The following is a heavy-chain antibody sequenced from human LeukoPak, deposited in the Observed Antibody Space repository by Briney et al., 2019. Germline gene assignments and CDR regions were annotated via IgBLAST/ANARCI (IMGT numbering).Heavy chain of an antibody. CDR3: ARAGSRGADYYYYYYMDV. CDR2: ISSSGSII. J-gene: IGHJ6*03. V-gene: IGHV3-48*03. CDR1: GFTFSSYE. Sequence: TGGSLRLSCAASGFTFSSYEMNWVRQAPGKGLEWVSYISSSGSIIYYADSVKGRFTISRDNAKNSLYLQMNSLRAEDTAVYYCARAGSRGADYYYYYYMDVWGKGTTVTVSS. D-gene: IGHD2-15*01.